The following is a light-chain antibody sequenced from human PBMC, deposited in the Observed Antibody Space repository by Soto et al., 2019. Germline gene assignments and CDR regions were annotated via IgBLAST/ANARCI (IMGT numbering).Light chain of an antibody. CDR2: DDD. Sequence: QSVLTQPPSVSAAPGQKVTISCSGSNSNIGGNSVSWYQQLPGTAPKLLIYDDDKRPSGIPDRFSGCKSGTSATLGLPGFQTGDEADHYCGSWESSLSAYVFATGTKVTVL. CDR1: NSNIGGNS. J-gene: IGLJ1*01. CDR3: GSWESSLSAYV. V-gene: IGLV1-51*01.